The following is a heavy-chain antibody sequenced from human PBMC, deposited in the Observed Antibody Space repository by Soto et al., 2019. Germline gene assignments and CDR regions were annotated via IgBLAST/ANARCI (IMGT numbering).Heavy chain of an antibody. V-gene: IGHV1-69*13. CDR2: IIPIFGTA. Sequence: SVKVSCKASGGTFSSYAISWVRQAPGQGLEWMGGIIPIFGTANYAQKFQGRVTITADESTSTAYMELSSLRSEDTAVYYCARRPPDYDFWSGYYGWFDPWGQGTLVNVS. CDR3: ARRPPDYDFWSGYYGWFDP. CDR1: GGTFSSYA. D-gene: IGHD3-3*01. J-gene: IGHJ5*02.